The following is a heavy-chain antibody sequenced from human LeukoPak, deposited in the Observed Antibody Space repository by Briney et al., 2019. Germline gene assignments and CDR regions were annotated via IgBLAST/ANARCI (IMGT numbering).Heavy chain of an antibody. J-gene: IGHJ6*02. CDR1: AYGSTSYC. CDR3: ARLMAAFYYYYGMDV. V-gene: IGHV5-51*01. Sequence: GESLKFSCRGSAYGSTSYCIGWVRRMPGKGVEWMGIIFPGDSDTRYSPSFQGQVTISADKSISTAYLQWSSLKASDTAMYYCARLMAAFYYYYGMDVWGQGTTVTVSS. CDR2: IFPGDSDT. D-gene: IGHD6-13*01.